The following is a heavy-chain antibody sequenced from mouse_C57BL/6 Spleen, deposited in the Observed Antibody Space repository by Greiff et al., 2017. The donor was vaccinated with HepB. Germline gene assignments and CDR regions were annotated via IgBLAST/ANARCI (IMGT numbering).Heavy chain of an antibody. D-gene: IGHD1-1*01. Sequence: EVMLVESGEGLVKPGGSLKLSCAASGFTFSSYAMSWVRQTPEKRLEWVAYISSGGDYIYYADTVKGRFTISRDNARNTLYLQMSSLKSEDTAMYYCTRDALVTTVVAYYFDYWGQGTTLTVSS. CDR3: TRDALVTTVVAYYFDY. CDR1: GFTFSSYA. CDR2: ISSGGDYI. V-gene: IGHV5-9-1*02. J-gene: IGHJ2*01.